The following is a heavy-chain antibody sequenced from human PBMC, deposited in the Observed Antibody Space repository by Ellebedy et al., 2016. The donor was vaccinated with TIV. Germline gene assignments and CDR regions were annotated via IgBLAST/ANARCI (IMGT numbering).Heavy chain of an antibody. CDR1: GFSSSDHY. CDR2: TRNKAHSYTT. D-gene: IGHD2-21*02. V-gene: IGHV3-72*01. J-gene: IGHJ4*02. CDR3: ARGAYCGGDCHVPFDS. Sequence: GGSLRLXXAASGFSSSDHYMDWVRQAPGKGLEWVGRTRNKAHSYTTEYAASVKGRFTISRDGSQNSLFLQMNSLKTEDTAVYFCARGAYCGGDCHVPFDSWGQGTLVTVSS.